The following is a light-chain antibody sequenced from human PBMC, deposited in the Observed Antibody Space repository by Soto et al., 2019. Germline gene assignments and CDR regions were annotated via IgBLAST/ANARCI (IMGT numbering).Light chain of an antibody. J-gene: IGKJ4*01. CDR3: QQYVSSPLT. CDR1: QSVSSSY. CDR2: GAS. V-gene: IGKV3-20*01. Sequence: EIVLTQSPGTLSLSPGERATLSCRASQSVSSSYLAWYQQKPGQAPRLLIYGASSRATGIPDRFSGSGSGKEFTLTISRLDPEDFAVYYCQQYVSSPLTFGGGTKVEIK.